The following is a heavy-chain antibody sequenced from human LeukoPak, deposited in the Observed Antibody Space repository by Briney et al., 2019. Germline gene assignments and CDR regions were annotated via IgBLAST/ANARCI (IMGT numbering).Heavy chain of an antibody. CDR3: AKDIYYDSSGHFDY. CDR1: GFTFDDYA. V-gene: IGHV3-9*01. CDR2: ISWNSGSI. J-gene: IGHJ4*02. D-gene: IGHD3-22*01. Sequence: QPGRSLRLSCAASGFTFDDYAMHWVRQAPGKGLERVSGISWNSGSIGYADSVKGRFTISRDNAKNSLYLQMNSQRAEDTALYYCAKDIYYDSSGHFDYWGQGTLVTVSS.